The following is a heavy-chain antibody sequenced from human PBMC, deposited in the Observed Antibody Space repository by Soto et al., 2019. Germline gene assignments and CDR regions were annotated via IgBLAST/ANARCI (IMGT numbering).Heavy chain of an antibody. J-gene: IGHJ6*02. CDR1: GGSIGSYY. Sequence: KLSETLSLTCTVSGGSIGSYYWSWIRQPPGKGLEWIGYIYYSGSTNYNPSLKSRVTISVDTSKNQFSLKLSSVTAADTAVYYCARDRSEWGDYYYYGMDVWGQGTTVTVSS. CDR2: IYYSGST. CDR3: ARDRSEWGDYYYYGMDV. V-gene: IGHV4-59*01. D-gene: IGHD3-16*01.